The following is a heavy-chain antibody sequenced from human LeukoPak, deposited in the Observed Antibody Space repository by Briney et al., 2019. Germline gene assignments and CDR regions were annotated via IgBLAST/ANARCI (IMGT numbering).Heavy chain of an antibody. V-gene: IGHV3-23*01. CDR1: GFTFSSYA. CDR2: ISGSGGST. D-gene: IGHD7-27*01. Sequence: AGSLRLSCAASGFTFSSYAMSWVRQAPGKGLEWVSAISGSGGSTYYADSVKGRFTISRDNSKNTPYLQMNSLRAEDTAVYYCAKDLTGDGLSPFGYWGQGTLVTVAS. J-gene: IGHJ4*02. CDR3: AKDLTGDGLSPFGY.